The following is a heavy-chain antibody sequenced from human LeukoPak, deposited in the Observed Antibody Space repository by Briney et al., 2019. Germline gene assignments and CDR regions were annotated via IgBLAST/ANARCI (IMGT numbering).Heavy chain of an antibody. CDR3: ARAAYYYDSSGSSYALDI. J-gene: IGHJ3*02. Sequence: GGSLRLSCAASGFTFSSYAMHWVRQAPGKGLEWVAVISYDGSNKYYADSVKGRFTISRDNAKDTLYLQMNSLRAEDTAVYYCARAAYYYDSSGSSYALDIWGQGTMVTVSS. V-gene: IGHV3-30-3*01. CDR2: ISYDGSNK. D-gene: IGHD3-22*01. CDR1: GFTFSSYA.